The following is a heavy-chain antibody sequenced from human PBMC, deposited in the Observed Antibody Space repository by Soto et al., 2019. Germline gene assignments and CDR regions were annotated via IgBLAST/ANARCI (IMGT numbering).Heavy chain of an antibody. V-gene: IGHV3-21*04. CDR3: AKSYSSNWYDYFDY. Sequence: PGGSLRLSCVASGFTFSSYSVNWVRQAPGMGLEWVSSISSANAYIYYADSVKGRFTISRDTSKNTLYLQMNSLRAEDTALYYCAKSYSSNWYDYFDYWGQGTLVTVSS. J-gene: IGHJ4*02. CDR1: GFTFSSYS. CDR2: ISSANAYI. D-gene: IGHD6-13*01.